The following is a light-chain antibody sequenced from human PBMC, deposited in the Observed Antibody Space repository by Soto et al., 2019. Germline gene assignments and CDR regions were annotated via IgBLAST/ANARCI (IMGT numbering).Light chain of an antibody. CDR1: QALSNY. V-gene: IGKV1-9*01. Sequence: DIQLTQSPSVLSASVGDTVTITCRASQALSNYLAWYQHKPGKAPNLLIYAASTLESGVPSRFSGSGSGTEFTLTVTSLQPEDFATYYCQHIDTFRLTFGGGTKVELK. J-gene: IGKJ4*01. CDR3: QHIDTFRLT. CDR2: AAS.